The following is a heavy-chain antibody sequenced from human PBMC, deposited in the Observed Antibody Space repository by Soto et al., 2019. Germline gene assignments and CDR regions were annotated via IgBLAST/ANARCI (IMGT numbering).Heavy chain of an antibody. CDR2: IIPIFGTA. V-gene: IGHV1-69*12. Sequence: QVQLVQSGAEVKKPGSSVKVSCKASGGTFSSYAISWVRQAPGQGLEWMGGIIPIFGTADYAQKFQGRVTITADESTSTAYMELSSLRSEDTAVYYCASHSSLRGYCISTSCSSYYYGMDVWGQGTTVTVSS. CDR3: ASHSSLRGYCISTSCSSYYYGMDV. J-gene: IGHJ6*02. CDR1: GGTFSSYA. D-gene: IGHD2-2*01.